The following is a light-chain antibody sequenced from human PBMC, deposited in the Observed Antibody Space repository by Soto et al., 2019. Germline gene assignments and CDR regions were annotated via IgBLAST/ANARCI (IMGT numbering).Light chain of an antibody. J-gene: IGLJ3*02. CDR2: STN. Sequence: QTVVTQEPSFSVSPGRTVTLTCGLSSGSVSTSYYPSWYQQTPGQAPRTLIYSTNTRSSGVPDRFSGSILGNKAALTITGAQAYDASDYYCVLYMGSGIWVFGGGTQLTVL. CDR3: VLYMGSGIWV. V-gene: IGLV8-61*01. CDR1: SGSVSTSYY.